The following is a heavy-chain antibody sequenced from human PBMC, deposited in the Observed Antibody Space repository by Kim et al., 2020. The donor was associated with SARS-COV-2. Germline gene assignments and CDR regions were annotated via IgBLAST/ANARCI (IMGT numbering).Heavy chain of an antibody. CDR3: ARGRNRSSWLYDY. Sequence: NFTPSLKRRVTLSVVMSRNQFSLKLSSGAAADTAVYYCARGRNRSSWLYDYWGQGTLVTVSS. D-gene: IGHD6-13*01. V-gene: IGHV4-59*09. J-gene: IGHJ4*02.